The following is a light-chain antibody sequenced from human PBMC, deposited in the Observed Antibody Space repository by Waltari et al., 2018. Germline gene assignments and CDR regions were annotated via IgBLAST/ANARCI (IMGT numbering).Light chain of an antibody. CDR2: DVS. Sequence: QSALTQPASVSGSPGQSITISCTGTSSDIGGYNYVSWYQQVPGKAPKLIIYDVSNRPAGVSGRFSGSKSGNTASLTIAGLHAEDEANYYCSSYIDSSTLELFGGGTSLTVL. J-gene: IGLJ2*01. CDR1: SSDIGGYNY. V-gene: IGLV2-14*03. CDR3: SSYIDSSTLEL.